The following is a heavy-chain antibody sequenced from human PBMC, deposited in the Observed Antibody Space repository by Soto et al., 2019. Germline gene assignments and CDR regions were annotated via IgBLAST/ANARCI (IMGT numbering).Heavy chain of an antibody. V-gene: IGHV1-18*01. J-gene: IGHJ4*02. CDR2: ISPYNGNT. CDR1: GFTFINYG. Sequence: ASVKVSCKASGFTFINYGFSWVRQAPGQGLEWMGWISPYNGNTNYAQNLQDRVTVTRDTSTSTVYMELGSLRSGDTAVYYCARTWATTGIRYFDYWGQGTLVTVSS. D-gene: IGHD1-1*01. CDR3: ARTWATTGIRYFDY.